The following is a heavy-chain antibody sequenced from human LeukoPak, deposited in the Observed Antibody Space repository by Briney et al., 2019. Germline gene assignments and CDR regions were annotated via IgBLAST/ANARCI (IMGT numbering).Heavy chain of an antibody. Sequence: KPSETLSLTCLVSGGSISSTSYYWGWIRQSPGRGLEWIGSFYYTGSIFDNRSLRSRVTISIDMSKNQFLLKLTSVTAADTAVYYCVSGTTVTNFACWGQGTLVTVSS. CDR2: FYYTGSI. CDR1: GGSISSTSYY. V-gene: IGHV4-39*07. CDR3: VSGTTVTNFAC. D-gene: IGHD4-17*01. J-gene: IGHJ4*02.